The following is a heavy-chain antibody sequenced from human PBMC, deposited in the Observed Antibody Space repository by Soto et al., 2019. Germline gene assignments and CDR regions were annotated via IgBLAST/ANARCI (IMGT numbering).Heavy chain of an antibody. J-gene: IGHJ4*02. CDR1: GGSISSSSYY. Sequence: SETLSLTCTVSGGSISSSSYYWGWIRQPPGKGLEWIGRIYYSGSTYYNPSLKSRVTISVDTSKNQFSLKLSSVTAADTAVYYCARHAMVTSGYFDYWGQGTLVTVSS. V-gene: IGHV4-39*01. D-gene: IGHD5-18*01. CDR3: ARHAMVTSGYFDY. CDR2: IYYSGST.